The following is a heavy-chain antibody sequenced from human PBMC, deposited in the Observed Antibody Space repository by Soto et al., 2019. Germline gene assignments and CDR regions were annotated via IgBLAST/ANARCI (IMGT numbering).Heavy chain of an antibody. CDR2: IYNSGST. D-gene: IGHD6-13*01. Sequence: QLQLQESGPGLVKPSETLSLTCTVSGGSISSSSYYWGWIRQPPGKGLEWIWSIYNSGSTYYNPSLKSRVTISVDTSKNQFSLKLSSVTAADTAVYYCARHYGSSWIGWFDPWGQGTLVTVSS. J-gene: IGHJ5*02. CDR3: ARHYGSSWIGWFDP. V-gene: IGHV4-39*01. CDR1: GGSISSSSYY.